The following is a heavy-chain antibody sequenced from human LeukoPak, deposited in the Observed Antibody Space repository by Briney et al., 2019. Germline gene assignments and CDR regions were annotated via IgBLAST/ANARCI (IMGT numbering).Heavy chain of an antibody. Sequence: SQTLSLTCTVSGGSISSGDYYWRWIRQPPGKGLEWIGYIYYSGSTYYNPSLKSRVTISVDTSKNQFSLKLSSVTAADTAVYYCARYYDTEGWFDLWGQGTLVTVSS. J-gene: IGHJ5*02. CDR2: IYYSGST. CDR1: GGSISSGDYY. V-gene: IGHV4-30-4*01. CDR3: ARYYDTEGWFDL. D-gene: IGHD3-9*01.